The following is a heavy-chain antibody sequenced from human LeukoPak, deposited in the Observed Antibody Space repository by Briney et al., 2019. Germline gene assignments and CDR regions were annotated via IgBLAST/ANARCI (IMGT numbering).Heavy chain of an antibody. CDR2: IKHGGSET. J-gene: IGHJ4*02. Sequence: GGSLRLSCAASGFTFSSSRMDWVRQAPGKGLEWVSNIKHGGSETYYVDSAKGRFTISRDNAKNSLYLQMDSLRVDDTAIYYCAKSLDYWGQGTLVTVSS. V-gene: IGHV3-7*01. CDR1: GFTFSSSR. CDR3: AKSLDY.